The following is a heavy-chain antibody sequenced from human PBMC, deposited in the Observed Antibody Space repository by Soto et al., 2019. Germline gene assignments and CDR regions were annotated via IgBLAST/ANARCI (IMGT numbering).Heavy chain of an antibody. J-gene: IGHJ4*02. CDR2: TYYRSKWYN. Sequence: PSQTLSLPCAISGDSVSSNSAAWNWIRQSPSRGLEWLGRTYYRSKWYNDYAVSVKSRITINPDTSKNQFSLQLNSVTPEDTAVYYCARDSGFRHLRFLEWLPLIPFDYWGQGTLVTVSS. V-gene: IGHV6-1*01. D-gene: IGHD3-3*01. CDR1: GDSVSSNSAA. CDR3: ARDSGFRHLRFLEWLPLIPFDY.